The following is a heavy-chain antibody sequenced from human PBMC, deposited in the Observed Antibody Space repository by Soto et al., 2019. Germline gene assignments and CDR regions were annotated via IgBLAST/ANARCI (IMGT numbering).Heavy chain of an antibody. CDR2: INPNSGGT. CDR1: GYTFTGYY. CDR3: ARASFAYFDS. D-gene: IGHD2-21*01. J-gene: IGHJ4*02. V-gene: IGHV1-2*02. Sequence: ASVKVSCKASGYTFTGYYMHWVRQAPGQGLEWMGWINPNSGGTNYSQKFQGRVAMTRDTSISTVYMELSRPRSDDTAVYYCARASFAYFDSWGQGTLVTVSS.